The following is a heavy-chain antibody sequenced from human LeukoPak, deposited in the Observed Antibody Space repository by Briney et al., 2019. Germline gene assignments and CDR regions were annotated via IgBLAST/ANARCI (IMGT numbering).Heavy chain of an antibody. CDR3: ARGSRITIYY. CDR1: GGSISSGGYY. J-gene: IGHJ4*02. CDR2: INHSGST. Sequence: SETLSLTCTVSGGSISSGGYYWSWIRQHPGKGLEWIGEINHSGSTNYNPSLKSRVTISVDTSKNQFSLKLSSVTAADTAVYYCARGSRITIYYWGQGTLVTVSS. D-gene: IGHD3-3*01. V-gene: IGHV4-39*07.